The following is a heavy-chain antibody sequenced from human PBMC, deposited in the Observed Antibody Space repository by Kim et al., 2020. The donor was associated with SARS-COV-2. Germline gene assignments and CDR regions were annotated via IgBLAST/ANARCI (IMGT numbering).Heavy chain of an antibody. D-gene: IGHD1-26*01. CDR3: ARGIVGAMLYYYYYYMDV. J-gene: IGHJ6*03. CDR1: GGSFSGYY. CDR2: INHSGST. V-gene: IGHV4-34*01. Sequence: SETLSLTCAVYGGSFSGYYWSWIRQPPGKGLEWIGEINHSGSTNYNPSLKSRVTISVDTSKNQFSLKLSSVTAADTAVYYCARGIVGAMLYYYYYYMDVWGKGTTVTVSS.